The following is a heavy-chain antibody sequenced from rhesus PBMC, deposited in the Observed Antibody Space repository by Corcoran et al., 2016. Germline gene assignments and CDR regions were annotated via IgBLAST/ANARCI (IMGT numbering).Heavy chain of an antibody. CDR1: GFSISSTGTG. CDR2: IYWNDSK. V-gene: IGHV2-95*01. Sequence: QVTLKESGPALVKPTQTLTLTCTFSGFSISSTGTGVGWIRQPPGKALEWLASIYWNDSKYYSKSLKSRLTNSKDTSKNQVVLTMTNMDPVDTTTYYCARVRYSESYHDFDYWGQGVLVTVSS. J-gene: IGHJ4*01. CDR3: ARVRYSESYHDFDY. D-gene: IGHD1-44*02.